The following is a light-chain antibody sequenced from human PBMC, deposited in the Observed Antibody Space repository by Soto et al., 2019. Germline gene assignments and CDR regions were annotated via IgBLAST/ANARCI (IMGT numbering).Light chain of an antibody. CDR2: EAT. CDR1: SSDIGTYNL. CDR3: CSYAGGSTLV. J-gene: IGLJ3*02. V-gene: IGLV2-23*01. Sequence: QSARTQPASVSGSPGQSITISCTGTSSDIGTYNLVSWYQQHPGKAPKLIIYEATKRPSGVSNRFSGSKSGNTASLTISGLQTEDEADYYCCSYAGGSTLVFGGGTKVTVL.